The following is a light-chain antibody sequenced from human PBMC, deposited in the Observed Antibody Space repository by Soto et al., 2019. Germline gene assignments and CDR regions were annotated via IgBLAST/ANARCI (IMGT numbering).Light chain of an antibody. CDR1: QSINNW. Sequence: DIQMTQSPSTLSASVGDRVTITCRASQSINNWLAWYQQKPGKAPKLLIYKASTLKSGVPSRFSGSGSGTDFTLTINSLQSEDFAVYYCQQYYTWPVTFGGGTKV. CDR3: QQYYTWPVT. J-gene: IGKJ4*01. CDR2: KAS. V-gene: IGKV1-5*03.